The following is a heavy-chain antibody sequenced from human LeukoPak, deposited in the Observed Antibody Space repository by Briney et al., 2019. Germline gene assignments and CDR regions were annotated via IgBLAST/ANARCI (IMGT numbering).Heavy chain of an antibody. V-gene: IGHV3-48*01. CDR3: ARYYSTVTTFFDY. CDR1: GFTFRSYN. Sequence: PGGSLRLSCAASGFTFRSYNMNWVRQAPGKGLEWDSYITGGSTTIYYADSVKGRFTISRDNAKNSLYLQMNSLRAEDTAVYYCARYYSTVTTFFDYWGQGTLVTVSS. CDR2: ITGGSTTI. D-gene: IGHD4-17*01. J-gene: IGHJ4*02.